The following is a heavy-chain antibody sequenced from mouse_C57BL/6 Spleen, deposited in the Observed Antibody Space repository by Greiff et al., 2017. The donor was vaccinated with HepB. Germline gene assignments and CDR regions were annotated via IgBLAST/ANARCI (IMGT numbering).Heavy chain of an antibody. J-gene: IGHJ1*03. D-gene: IGHD1-1*01. CDR2: IYPGSGST. CDR1: GYTFTSYW. Sequence: QVHVKQPGAELVKPGASVKMSCKASGYTFTSYWITWVKQRPGQGLEWIGDIYPGSGSTNYNEKFKSKATLTVDTSSSTAYMQLSSLTSEDSAVYYCAREGYYYGSRYWYFDVWGTGTTVTVSS. V-gene: IGHV1-55*01. CDR3: AREGYYYGSRYWYFDV.